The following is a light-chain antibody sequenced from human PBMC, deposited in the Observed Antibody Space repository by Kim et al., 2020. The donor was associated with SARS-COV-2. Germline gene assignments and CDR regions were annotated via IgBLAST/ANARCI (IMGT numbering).Light chain of an antibody. CDR1: SSNIRAGYD. V-gene: IGLV1-40*01. CDR2: GNN. J-gene: IGLJ1*01. Sequence: RVTISCTGGSSNIRAGYDVNWYQQLPGTAPKLLIFGNNHRPSGVPDRFSGSKSGTSASLAITGLQAADEADFYCQSYDSSLSGYVFGTGTKVTVL. CDR3: QSYDSSLSGYV.